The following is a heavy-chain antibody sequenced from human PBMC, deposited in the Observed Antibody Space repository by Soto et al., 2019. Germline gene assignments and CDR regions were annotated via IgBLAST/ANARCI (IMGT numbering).Heavy chain of an antibody. Sequence: EVQLVESGGGSVQPGRSLRLSCVASGFTFESYAMHWVRQVPGKGLEWVSGISWNSGSIGYEDSVKGRFTISRDNAQKYLYLEMNSLRVEDTDFYYCVKDIHEQWLVSHFEYWGQGALVTVSS. CDR3: VKDIHEQWLVSHFEY. J-gene: IGHJ4*02. CDR2: ISWNSGSI. V-gene: IGHV3-9*01. CDR1: GFTFESYA. D-gene: IGHD6-19*01.